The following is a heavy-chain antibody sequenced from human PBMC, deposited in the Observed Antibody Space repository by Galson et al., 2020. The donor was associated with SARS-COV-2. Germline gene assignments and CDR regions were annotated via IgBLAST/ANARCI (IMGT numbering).Heavy chain of an antibody. V-gene: IGHV1-18*01. J-gene: IGHJ4*02. D-gene: IGHD2-15*01. CDR3: ARTGYSSGRILYYFDH. CDR1: GFSFSYYG. CDR2: SSAYNGNT. Sequence: GESLKISCRTSGFSFSYYGFTWVRQAPGQGLEWMGWSSAYNGNTNYAQKFQGRVTLTTDTSTSTALMELRGLRSNDTAIYYCARTGYSSGRILYYFDHWGQGTLVTVSS.